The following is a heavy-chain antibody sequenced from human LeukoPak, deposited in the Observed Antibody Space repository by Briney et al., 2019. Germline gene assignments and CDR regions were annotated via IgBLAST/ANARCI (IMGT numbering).Heavy chain of an antibody. D-gene: IGHD3-10*01. CDR1: GASISSGSYY. V-gene: IGHV4-61*02. Sequence: MSSQTLSLTCSVSGASISSGSYYWAWIRQPAGKGLEWIGRMYSSGSTDYNPSLTSRVTISGDMSKNQFSLKLSSVTAADTAVYYCARHKPSFGHFDYWGQGTLVTVSS. J-gene: IGHJ4*02. CDR3: ARHKPSFGHFDY. CDR2: MYSSGST.